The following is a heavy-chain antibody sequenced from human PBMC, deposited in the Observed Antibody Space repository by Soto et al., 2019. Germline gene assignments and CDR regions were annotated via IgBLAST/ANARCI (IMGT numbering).Heavy chain of an antibody. CDR2: IWYDGSNK. D-gene: IGHD6-13*01. Sequence: QVQLVESGGGVVQPGRSLRLSCAASGFTFSSYGMHWVRQAPGKGLEWVAVIWYDGSNKYYADSVKGRFTISRDNSKNTLYLQMNSLRAEDTAVYYCARVGAAAAGNLFDYWGQETLVTVSS. J-gene: IGHJ4*02. V-gene: IGHV3-33*01. CDR1: GFTFSSYG. CDR3: ARVGAAAAGNLFDY.